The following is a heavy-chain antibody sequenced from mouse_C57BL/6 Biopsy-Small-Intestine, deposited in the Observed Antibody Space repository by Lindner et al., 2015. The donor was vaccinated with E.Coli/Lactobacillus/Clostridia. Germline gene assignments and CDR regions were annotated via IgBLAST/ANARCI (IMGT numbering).Heavy chain of an antibody. J-gene: IGHJ2*01. D-gene: IGHD1-1*01. V-gene: IGHV1-47*01. CDR3: ARGRGSNYYYFDY. CDR1: GYTFTTYP. Sequence: VQLAGGLGRELVKPGASVKMSCKASGYTFTTYPIEWMKQNHGKSLEWIGNFHPYDDDTKYNEKFKGKATLTVEKSSSTVYLELSRLTSDDSAVYCCARGRGSNYYYFDYWGQGTTLTVSS. CDR2: FHPYDDDT.